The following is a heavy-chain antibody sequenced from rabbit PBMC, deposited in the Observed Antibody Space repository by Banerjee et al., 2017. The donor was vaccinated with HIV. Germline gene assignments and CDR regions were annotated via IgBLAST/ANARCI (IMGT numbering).Heavy chain of an antibody. CDR3: ARGAAFDGVTYANL. J-gene: IGHJ4*01. CDR1: GFSFSNKYV. Sequence: QSLEESGGDLVKPGASLTLTYTASGFSFSNKYVMCWVRQAPGKGLEWIACINTSSGNTVYASWAKGRFTISRTSSTTVALQMTSLTAADTATYFCARGAAFDGVTYANLWGQGTLVTVS. D-gene: IGHD6-1*01. V-gene: IGHV1S40*01. CDR2: INTSSGNT.